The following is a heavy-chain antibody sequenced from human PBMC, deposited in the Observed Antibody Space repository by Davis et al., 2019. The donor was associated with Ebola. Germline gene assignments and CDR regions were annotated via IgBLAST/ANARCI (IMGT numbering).Heavy chain of an antibody. D-gene: IGHD1-1*01. Sequence: PSETLSLTCAVSGGSISSSNWWSWVRQPPGKGLEWIGEIYHSGSTNYNPSLKSRVTISVDKSKNQFSLKLSSVTAADTAVYYCARQIATTTAWFDPWGQGTLVTVSS. J-gene: IGHJ5*02. CDR3: ARQIATTTAWFDP. V-gene: IGHV4-4*02. CDR1: GGSISSSNW. CDR2: IYHSGST.